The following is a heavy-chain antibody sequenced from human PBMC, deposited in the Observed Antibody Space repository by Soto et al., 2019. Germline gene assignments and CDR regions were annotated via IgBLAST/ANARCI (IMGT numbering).Heavy chain of an antibody. CDR2: ISSDESST. D-gene: IGHD3-10*01. CDR3: ARDDGFGESLDY. Sequence: EVQLVESGGGLVQPGGSLRLSCAASGFTFSSYWMHWVRQAPGKGLVWVSRISSDESSTNYADSVKGRFTISRDNAKNTLYLQTNSLRAEDTAVYYCARDDGFGESLDYWGQGTQVTVSS. CDR1: GFTFSSYW. V-gene: IGHV3-74*01. J-gene: IGHJ4*02.